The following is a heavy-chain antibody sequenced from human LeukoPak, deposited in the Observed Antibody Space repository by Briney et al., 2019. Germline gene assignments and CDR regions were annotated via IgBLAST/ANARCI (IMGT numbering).Heavy chain of an antibody. D-gene: IGHD3-10*01. V-gene: IGHV3-7*01. CDR2: IKQDGSDK. Sequence: GGSLRLSCAASGFTFTNYWMSWVRQAPGKGLEWVANIKQDGSDKFYVDSVKGRFTISRDNAKNSLYLQMNSLRAEDTAVYYCARGPMVRTNLFDYWGQGTLVTVSS. CDR1: GFTFTNYW. CDR3: ARGPMVRTNLFDY. J-gene: IGHJ4*02.